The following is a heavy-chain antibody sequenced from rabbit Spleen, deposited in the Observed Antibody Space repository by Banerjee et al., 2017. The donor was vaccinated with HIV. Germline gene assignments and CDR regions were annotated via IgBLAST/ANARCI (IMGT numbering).Heavy chain of an antibody. CDR2: IYAGSIGST. CDR3: AREDILVAGSFNL. V-gene: IGHV1S40*01. Sequence: QSLEESGGDLVKPGASLTLTCIASGVSFSGNSYMCWVRQAPGKGLEWVVCIYAGSIGSTAYASWAKGRFTISKTSSTTVTLQMTSLTAADTATYFCAREDILVAGSFNLWGQGTLVTVS. CDR1: GVSFSGNSY. D-gene: IGHD4-1*01. J-gene: IGHJ4*01.